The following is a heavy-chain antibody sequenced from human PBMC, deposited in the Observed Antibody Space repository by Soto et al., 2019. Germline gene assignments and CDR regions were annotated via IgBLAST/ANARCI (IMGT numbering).Heavy chain of an antibody. CDR3: ARPDGATYNFRY. Sequence: DVQLLESGGSLVQPGGSPRLSCAASGFTFNAYSLSWVRQAPGKGLEWVSAISTTGGSTYYTDSVKGRFAISRDNSQNTLYLQMNSLRADDTAVYYCARPDGATYNFRYWGQGTLVTVSS. CDR1: GFTFNAYS. J-gene: IGHJ4*02. D-gene: IGHD1-1*01. CDR2: ISTTGGST. V-gene: IGHV3-23*01.